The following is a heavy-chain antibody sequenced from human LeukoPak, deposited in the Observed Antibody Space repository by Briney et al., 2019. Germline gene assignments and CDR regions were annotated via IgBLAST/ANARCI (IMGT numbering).Heavy chain of an antibody. J-gene: IGHJ1*01. CDR3: ARHPGYCSSTSCYLLL. Sequence: GGSLRLSCAASGLTFSFYWMSWVRQAPGKGLEWMGRIYPTDSNTKYSPPFQGHVTISVDKSISTAYLQWSSLKASDSAMYYCARHPGYCSSTSCYLLLWGQGTLVTVSS. D-gene: IGHD2-2*01. CDR2: IYPTDSNT. V-gene: IGHV5-10-1*01. CDR1: GLTFSFYW.